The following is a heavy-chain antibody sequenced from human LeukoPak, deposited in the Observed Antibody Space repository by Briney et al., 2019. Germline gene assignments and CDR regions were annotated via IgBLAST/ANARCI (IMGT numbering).Heavy chain of an antibody. CDR1: GFTFSDYY. Sequence: KAGGSLRLSCAASGFTFSDYYMIWIRQAPGKGLEWVSYISYNGSSIYYADSVKGRFTISRDNAKNTLYLQMNSLRAEATTVYYCASYNWNYLNDYWGEGTLVTVS. CDR3: ASYNWNYLNDY. J-gene: IGHJ4*02. CDR2: ISYNGSSI. D-gene: IGHD1-7*01. V-gene: IGHV3-11*04.